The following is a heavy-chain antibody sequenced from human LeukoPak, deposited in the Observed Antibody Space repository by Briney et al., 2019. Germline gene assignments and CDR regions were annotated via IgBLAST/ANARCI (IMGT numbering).Heavy chain of an antibody. CDR1: GGSFSGYY. CDR3: ARSNSQEHPYYYYGMDV. CDR2: INHSGST. Sequence: SETLSLTCAVYGGSFSGYYWSWIRQPPGKGLEWIGEINHSGSTNYNPSLKSRVTISVDTSKNQFSLKLSSVTAADTAVYYCARSNSQEHPYYYYGMDVWGQGTTVTVSS. D-gene: IGHD4-11*01. J-gene: IGHJ6*02. V-gene: IGHV4-34*01.